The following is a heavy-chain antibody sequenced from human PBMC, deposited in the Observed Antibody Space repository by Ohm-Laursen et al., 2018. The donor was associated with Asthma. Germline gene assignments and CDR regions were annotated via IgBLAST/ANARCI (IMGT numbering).Heavy chain of an antibody. CDR3: ARDGRLRGSFDY. V-gene: IGHV4-34*09. CDR1: GGSFTDYY. D-gene: IGHD3-10*01. J-gene: IGHJ4*02. Sequence: TLSLTCSVYGGSFTDYYWTWIRQRPGTGLEWIGNIHYSGTTIYTPSLESRLTISLDTSKNQFSLNLSSVTAADTALYFCARDGRLRGSFDYWGQGNLVTVSS. CDR2: IHYSGTT.